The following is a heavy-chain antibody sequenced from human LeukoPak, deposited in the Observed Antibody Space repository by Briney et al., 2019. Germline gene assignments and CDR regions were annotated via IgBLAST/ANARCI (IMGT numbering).Heavy chain of an antibody. CDR3: ARDPRTTGKSNYGMDV. V-gene: IGHV3-53*01. D-gene: IGHD4-17*01. CDR2: NYSGGTT. J-gene: IGHJ6*02. Sequence: PGGSLRLSCAASGFTVSSNYMSWVRQPPGKGLEWVSINYSGGTTYYADSVQGRFTISRDNSKNTVYLQMNSLRVEDTAVYYCARDPRTTGKSNYGMDVWGQGTTVTVSS. CDR1: GFTVSSNY.